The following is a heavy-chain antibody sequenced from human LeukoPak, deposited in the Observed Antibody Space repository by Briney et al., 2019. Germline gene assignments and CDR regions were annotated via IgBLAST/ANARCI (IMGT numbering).Heavy chain of an antibody. CDR3: GRDQYLERLPDA. CDR2: IRYDGSNK. CDR1: GFTFSSYG. J-gene: IGHJ5*02. Sequence: PGGSLRLSCAASGFTFSSYGMHWVRQAPGKGLEWVAFIRYDGSNKYYADSVKGRFTISRDNSKNTLYLQMNSLRSDDTAVYYCGRDQYLERLPDAWGQGTLVTVSS. V-gene: IGHV3-30*02. D-gene: IGHD3-3*01.